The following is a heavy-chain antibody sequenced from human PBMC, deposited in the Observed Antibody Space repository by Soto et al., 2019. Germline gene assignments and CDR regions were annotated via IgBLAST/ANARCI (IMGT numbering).Heavy chain of an antibody. CDR2: IYTSGST. V-gene: IGHV4-4*07. J-gene: IGHJ6*02. Sequence: PSGTLSLTCTVSGGSISSYYWNWIRQPAGKGLEWIGRIYTSGSTNYNPSLKSRVTISVDTSKNQFSLKLRSVTAADTAVYYCASDRSSGWDQGYGMDVWGQGTTVNVSS. CDR1: GGSISSYY. CDR3: ASDRSSGWDQGYGMDV. D-gene: IGHD6-19*01.